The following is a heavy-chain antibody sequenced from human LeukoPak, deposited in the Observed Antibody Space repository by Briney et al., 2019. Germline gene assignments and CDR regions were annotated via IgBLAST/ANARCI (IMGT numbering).Heavy chain of an antibody. V-gene: IGHV4-4*07. CDR2: IYSTGST. CDR1: GGSISSHF. Sequence: SETLSLTCTVSGGSISSHFWSWIRQPAGKGLEWIGRIYSTGSTDYNPSLKSRVTVSLDTSKNQFSLKLSSVTAADTAVYYCARASSSIAAAGTPFFDYWGQGTLVTVSS. J-gene: IGHJ4*02. CDR3: ARASSSIAAAGTPFFDY. D-gene: IGHD6-13*01.